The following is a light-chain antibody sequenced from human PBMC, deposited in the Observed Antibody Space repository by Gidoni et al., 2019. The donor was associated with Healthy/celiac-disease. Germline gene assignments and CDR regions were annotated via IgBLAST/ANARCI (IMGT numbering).Light chain of an antibody. V-gene: IGKV4-1*01. Sequence: DIVMTQSPDSLAVSLGERATINCKSSQSVLYSSNNKNYLAWYQQKPGQPPKLLFYWASTRESGVLDRFSGSGSGTDFTLTISSLQAEDVAVYYCQQYYSAPQTFXXXTKLEIK. CDR3: QQYYSAPQT. CDR2: WAS. J-gene: IGKJ2*01. CDR1: QSVLYSSNNKNY.